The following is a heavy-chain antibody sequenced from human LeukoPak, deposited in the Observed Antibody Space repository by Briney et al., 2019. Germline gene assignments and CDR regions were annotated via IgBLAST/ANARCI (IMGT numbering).Heavy chain of an antibody. V-gene: IGHV3-23*01. J-gene: IGHJ3*01. CDR3: AKDPNGDYVGAFDS. CDR1: GLTFSNYA. D-gene: IGHD4-17*01. CDR2: ITAGGGT. Sequence: GGSLRLSCAASGLTFSNYAMTWVRQAPGKGVEWVSSITAGGGTSYTDSVKGRFTVYRDNSKNTSYLQMNSLRAGDTALYYCAKDPNGDYVGAFDSWGQGTMVTVSS.